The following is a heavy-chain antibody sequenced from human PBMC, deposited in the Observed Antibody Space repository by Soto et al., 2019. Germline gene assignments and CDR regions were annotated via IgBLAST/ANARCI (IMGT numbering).Heavy chain of an antibody. J-gene: IGHJ6*02. Sequence: PGGSLRLSCAASGFTFSSYGMHWVRQAPGKGLEWVAVISYDGSNKYYADSVKGRFTISRDNSKNTLYLQMNSLRAEDTAVYYCANSWWGTNVPLYYYYGMDVWGQGTTVTVSS. CDR1: GFTFSSYG. CDR2: ISYDGSNK. CDR3: ANSWWGTNVPLYYYYGMDV. V-gene: IGHV3-30*18. D-gene: IGHD1-7*01.